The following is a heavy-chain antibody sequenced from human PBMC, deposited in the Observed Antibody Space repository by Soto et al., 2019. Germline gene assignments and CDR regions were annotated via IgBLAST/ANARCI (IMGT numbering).Heavy chain of an antibody. J-gene: IGHJ6*03. D-gene: IGHD4-4*01. CDR3: ARDRNSNPNYYYYYMDV. CDR2: IWYDGSNK. CDR1: GFTFSSYG. Sequence: QVQLVESGGGVVQPGRSLRLSCAASGFTFSSYGMHWVRQAPGKGLEWVAVIWYDGSNKYYAESVKGRFTISRDNSKNTLYLQMNSLRVEDTAVYYCARDRNSNPNYYYYYMDVWGKGTTVTVSS. V-gene: IGHV3-33*01.